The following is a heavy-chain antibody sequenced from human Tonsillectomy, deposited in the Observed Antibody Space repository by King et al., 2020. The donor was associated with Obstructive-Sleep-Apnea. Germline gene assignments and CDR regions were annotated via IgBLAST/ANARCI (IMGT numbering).Heavy chain of an antibody. J-gene: IGHJ6*02. CDR3: ASQLYYYYGMDV. Sequence: QLQESGPGLVKPSETLSLTCTVSGGSISSSSYYWGWIRQPPGKGLEWIGGIYYSGSTYYNPSLKSRVTISVDTSKNQFSLKLSSVTAADTAVYYCASQLYYYYGMDVWGQGTTVTVSS. CDR1: GGSISSSSYY. V-gene: IGHV4-39*01. CDR2: IYYSGST.